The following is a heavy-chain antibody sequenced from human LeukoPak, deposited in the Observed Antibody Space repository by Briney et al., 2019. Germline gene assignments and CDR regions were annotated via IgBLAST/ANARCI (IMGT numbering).Heavy chain of an antibody. CDR2: ISYDGSNK. CDR3: TRDWNDLDY. J-gene: IGHJ4*02. Sequence: GGSLRLSCAASGFIFSNYGMHWVRQAPGKGLEWVAVISYDGSNKYYADSVKGRFTISRDYSRNMLYLQMNSLRAEDTAVYYSTRDWNDLDYWGQGTLVTVSS. V-gene: IGHV3-30*03. CDR1: GFIFSNYG. D-gene: IGHD1-1*01.